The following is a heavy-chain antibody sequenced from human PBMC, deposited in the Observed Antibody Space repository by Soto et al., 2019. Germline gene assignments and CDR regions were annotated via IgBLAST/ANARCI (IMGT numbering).Heavy chain of an antibody. Sequence: GESLKISCKGSGYSFTSYWIGWVRQMPGKGLEWMGIIYPGDSDTRYSPSFQGQVTISADKSIGTAYLQWSSLKASDTAMYYCARSISNPISYYYYYGMDVWGQGTTVTVSS. D-gene: IGHD4-4*01. V-gene: IGHV5-51*01. J-gene: IGHJ6*02. CDR2: IYPGDSDT. CDR1: GYSFTSYW. CDR3: ARSISNPISYYYYYGMDV.